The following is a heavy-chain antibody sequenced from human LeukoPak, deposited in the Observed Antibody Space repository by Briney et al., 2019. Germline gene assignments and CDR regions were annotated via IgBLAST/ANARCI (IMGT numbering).Heavy chain of an antibody. V-gene: IGHV4-59*01. CDR2: VHSSGST. CDR3: ARLAPGNYDILTGDPKVVFDY. CDR1: GGSINSFF. Sequence: PETLSLTCTVSGGSINSFFWSWIRQPPGKGLEWIGYVHSSGSTKCNASLKSRLIISVDMSKNQFSLELRSVSVADTAVYYCARLAPGNYDILTGDPKVVFDYWGQGALVTVSS. D-gene: IGHD3-9*01. J-gene: IGHJ4*02.